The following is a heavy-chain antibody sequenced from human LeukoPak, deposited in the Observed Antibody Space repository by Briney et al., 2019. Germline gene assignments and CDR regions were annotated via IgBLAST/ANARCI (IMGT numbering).Heavy chain of an antibody. Sequence: GGSLRLSCAASGFTVSSNYMSWVRQAPGKGLGWVSVIYSGGSTYYADSVKGRFTISRDNSKNTLYLQMNSLRAEDTAVYYCANLGRRATTSAPDVWGQGTTVTVSS. D-gene: IGHD2-2*01. V-gene: IGHV3-53*01. CDR2: IYSGGST. J-gene: IGHJ6*02. CDR3: ANLGRRATTSAPDV. CDR1: GFTVSSNY.